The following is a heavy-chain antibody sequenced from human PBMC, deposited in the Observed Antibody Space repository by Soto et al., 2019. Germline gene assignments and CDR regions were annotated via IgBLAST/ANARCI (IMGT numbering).Heavy chain of an antibody. Sequence: GGSLRLSCAASGFTFSSYAMSWVRQAPGKGLEWVSAISGSGGSTYYADSVKGRFTISRDNSKNTLYLQMNSLRAEDTAVYYCARRGYCSGGSCQYSSRDAFDIWGQGTMVTVSS. CDR2: ISGSGGST. J-gene: IGHJ3*02. V-gene: IGHV3-23*01. CDR3: ARRGYCSGGSCQYSSRDAFDI. CDR1: GFTFSSYA. D-gene: IGHD2-15*01.